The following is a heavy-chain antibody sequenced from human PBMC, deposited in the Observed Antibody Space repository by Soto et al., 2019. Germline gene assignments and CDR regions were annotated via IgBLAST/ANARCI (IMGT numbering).Heavy chain of an antibody. CDR2: INPATGAA. CDR1: GYPVTAYY. V-gene: IGHV1-2*02. D-gene: IGHD3-3*01. Sequence: QLHLVQSGAVVKKPGASVTVSCSASGYPVTAYYMHWVRQAPGRGLEWMGGINPATGAAKYTRTFQGRVTMPRDTSTSTVFMELGGLTAEDTAVFYCARGGGVGVAGSAAFDMWGQGTLVTVSS. CDR3: ARGGGVGVAGSAAFDM. J-gene: IGHJ3*02.